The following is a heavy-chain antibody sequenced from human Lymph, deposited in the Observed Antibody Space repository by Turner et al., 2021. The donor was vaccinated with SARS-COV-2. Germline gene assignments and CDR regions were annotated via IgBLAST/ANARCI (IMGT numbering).Heavy chain of an antibody. CDR1: GFTFNHYP. J-gene: IGHJ4*02. D-gene: IGHD3-10*01. CDR3: ARDSSGSGTLDY. V-gene: IGHV3-30-3*01. Sequence: VQLVESGGGVVQPGRSMRLSCAASGFTFNHYPMPWVRQSPCKGLELVAVISYDGSNKYYADSVKGRFTISIDNSKNTLYLQMNSLRAEDTAVYYCARDSSGSGTLDYWGQGTLVTVSS. CDR2: ISYDGSNK.